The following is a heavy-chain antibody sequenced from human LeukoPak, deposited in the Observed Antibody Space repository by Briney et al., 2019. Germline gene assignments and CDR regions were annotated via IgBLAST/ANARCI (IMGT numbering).Heavy chain of an antibody. V-gene: IGHV3-48*02. CDR1: GFTFSSFG. CDR2: ISDSSSLT. CDR3: AKVIRGGYGMDV. D-gene: IGHD3-10*01. Sequence: GGSLRLSCAASGFTFSSFGMNWVRQAPGKGLKWVSYISDSSSLTYYADSVKGRFTISRDNAKNSLSLQLNSLRDEDTAVYFCAKVIRGGYGMDVWGQGTTVTVSS. J-gene: IGHJ6*02.